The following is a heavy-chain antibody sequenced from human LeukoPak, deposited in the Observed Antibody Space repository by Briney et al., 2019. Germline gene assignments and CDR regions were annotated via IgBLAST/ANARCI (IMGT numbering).Heavy chain of an antibody. D-gene: IGHD6-13*01. CDR1: GGSISSYY. V-gene: IGHV4-59*08. J-gene: IGHJ4*02. CDR2: IYYSGST. Sequence: SETLSLTCTVSGGSISSYYWSWVRQPPGKGLEWIGYIYYSGSTNYNPSIKSRVTISVDTSKNQFSLKLSSVTAADTAVYYCARGYSSSWIDYWGQGTLVTVSS. CDR3: ARGYSSSWIDY.